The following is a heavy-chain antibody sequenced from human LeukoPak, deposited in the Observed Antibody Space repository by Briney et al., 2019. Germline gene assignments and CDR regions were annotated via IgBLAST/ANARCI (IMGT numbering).Heavy chain of an antibody. V-gene: IGHV3-13*01. CDR2: IGTAGDT. CDR1: GFTFSSYD. CDR3: ARAGLAYDSSGYYLRDDAFDI. J-gene: IGHJ3*02. D-gene: IGHD3-22*01. Sequence: GGSLRLSCAASGFTFSSYDMHWVRQATGKGPEWVSAIGTAGDTYYPGSVKGRFTISRENAKNSLYLQMNSLRAGDTAVYYCARAGLAYDSSGYYLRDDAFDIWGQGTMVTVSS.